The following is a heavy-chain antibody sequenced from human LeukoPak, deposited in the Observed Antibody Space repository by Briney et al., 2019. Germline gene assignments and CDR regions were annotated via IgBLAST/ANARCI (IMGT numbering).Heavy chain of an antibody. CDR3: ARDRYSSSWYGFDY. CDR1: GFTFSSYS. V-gene: IGHV3-21*01. J-gene: IGHJ4*02. Sequence: GGSLRLSCAASGFTFSSYSMNWVRQAPGKGLEWVSSISSSSSYIYYADSVKGRFTISRDNAKNSLHLQMNSLRAEDTAVYYCARDRYSSSWYGFDYWGQGTLVTVSS. CDR2: ISSSSSYI. D-gene: IGHD6-13*01.